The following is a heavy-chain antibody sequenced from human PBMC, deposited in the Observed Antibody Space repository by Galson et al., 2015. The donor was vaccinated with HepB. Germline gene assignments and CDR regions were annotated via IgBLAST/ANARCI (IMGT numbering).Heavy chain of an antibody. D-gene: IGHD2-8*01. V-gene: IGHV1-2*04. Sequence: SVKVSCKASGYTFTGYYMHWVRQAPGQGLEWMGWINPNSGGTNYAQKFQGWVTMTRDTSISTAYMELSRLRSDDTAVYYRAREGGGSCTNGVCYSRSGDPSAFDIWGQGTMVTVSS. CDR3: AREGGGSCTNGVCYSRSGDPSAFDI. CDR1: GYTFTGYY. J-gene: IGHJ3*02. CDR2: INPNSGGT.